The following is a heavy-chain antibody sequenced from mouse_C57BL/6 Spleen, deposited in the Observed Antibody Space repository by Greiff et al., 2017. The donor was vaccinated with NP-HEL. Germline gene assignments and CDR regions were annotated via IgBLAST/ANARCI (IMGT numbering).Heavy chain of an antibody. CDR1: GYTFTSYW. CDR2: IDPSDSET. J-gene: IGHJ3*01. CDR3: ARSGGYYYGSSYPFAY. Sequence: QVQLQQPGAELVRPGSSVKLSCKASGYTFTSYWMHWVKQRPIQGLEWIGNIDPSDSETHYNQKFKDKATLTVDKSSNTAYMQLSSLTSEDSAVYYCARSGGYYYGSSYPFAYWGQGTLVTVSA. V-gene: IGHV1-52*01. D-gene: IGHD1-1*01.